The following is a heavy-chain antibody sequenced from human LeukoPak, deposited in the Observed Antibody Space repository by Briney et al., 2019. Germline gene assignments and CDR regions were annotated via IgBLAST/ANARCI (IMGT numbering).Heavy chain of an antibody. D-gene: IGHD2-2*01. Sequence: PGGSLRLSCAASGFTFSSYWMSWVHQAPGKGLEWVANIKQDGSEKYYVDSVKGRFTISRDNAKNSLYLQMNSLRAEDTAVYYCARVVRLVLVPAASAPSYMDVWGKGTTVTVSS. J-gene: IGHJ6*03. CDR3: ARVVRLVLVPAASAPSYMDV. V-gene: IGHV3-7*01. CDR2: IKQDGSEK. CDR1: GFTFSSYW.